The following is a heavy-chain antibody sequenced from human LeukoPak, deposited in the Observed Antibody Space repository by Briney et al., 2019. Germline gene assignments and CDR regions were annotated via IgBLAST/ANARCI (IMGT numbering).Heavy chain of an antibody. D-gene: IGHD3-3*01. Sequence: PGGSLRLSCAASGFTFSSYWMSWVRQAPGKGREWVANIKQDGSEKNYVDSVKGRFTISRDNAKNSLYLQMNSPRAEDTAVYYCARDRRSVDNFDYWGQGTLVTVSS. J-gene: IGHJ4*02. CDR2: IKQDGSEK. CDR3: ARDRRSVDNFDY. CDR1: GFTFSSYW. V-gene: IGHV3-7*01.